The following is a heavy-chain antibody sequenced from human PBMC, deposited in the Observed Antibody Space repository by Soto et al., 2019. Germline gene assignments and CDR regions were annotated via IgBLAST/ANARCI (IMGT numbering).Heavy chain of an antibody. D-gene: IGHD2-21*01. CDR3: ATDLRGGEDYHYGMDV. CDR1: GLIFGIYA. Sequence: EVHLLESGGGLVQPGGSQRLSCAASGLIFGIYAMSWVRQAPGKGPEWVSGISGSGGSTFYAVSVKGRFTISRDNPRNTLYLQMNDLRAEDTVIYYCATDLRGGEDYHYGMDVWGQGTTVTVSS. CDR2: ISGSGGST. J-gene: IGHJ6*02. V-gene: IGHV3-23*01.